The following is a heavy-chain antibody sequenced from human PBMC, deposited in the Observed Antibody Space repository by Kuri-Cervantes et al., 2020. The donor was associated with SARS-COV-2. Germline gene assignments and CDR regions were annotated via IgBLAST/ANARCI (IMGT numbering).Heavy chain of an antibody. Sequence: SCTVSGGSISSGDYYWSWIRQPPGKGLEWIGYIYYSGSTYYNPSLKSRVTISVDTSKNQFSLKLSSVTAANTAVYYCARAHRGFDYWGQGTLVTVSS. CDR1: GGSISSGDYY. CDR2: IYYSGST. CDR3: ARAHRGFDY. J-gene: IGHJ4*02. V-gene: IGHV4-30-4*08.